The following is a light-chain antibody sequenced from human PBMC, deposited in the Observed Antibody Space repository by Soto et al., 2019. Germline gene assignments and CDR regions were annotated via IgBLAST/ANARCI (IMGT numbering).Light chain of an antibody. Sequence: QSALAQPASLSGSPGQSITISCTGTSXDIGAYDYVSWFQQHPGKVPKLMISEVNNRPSGDSNRFSGSKSGNTAYLTISGLQVEDEAEYFCFSFTTTRTHVFGTGTTVTVL. CDR2: EVN. J-gene: IGLJ1*01. V-gene: IGLV2-14*01. CDR3: FSFTTTRTHV. CDR1: SXDIGAYDY.